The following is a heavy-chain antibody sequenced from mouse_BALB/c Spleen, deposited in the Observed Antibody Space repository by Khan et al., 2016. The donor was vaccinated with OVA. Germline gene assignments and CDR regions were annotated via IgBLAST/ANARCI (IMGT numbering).Heavy chain of an antibody. D-gene: IGHD2-2*01. CDR2: INPSDSES. CDR3: ARREKYGYDPSWFAY. Sequence: QVQLQQPGAELVRPGASVKLSCKASGYTFTSYWMNWVRQRPRQGLEWIGKINPSDSESHYNHMFKDKATLPVDKSSGTAYMQLSSLTSEDSVVYYCARREKYGYDPSWFAYWGQGTLVTVSA. CDR1: GYTFTSYW. V-gene: IGHV1-52*01. J-gene: IGHJ3*01.